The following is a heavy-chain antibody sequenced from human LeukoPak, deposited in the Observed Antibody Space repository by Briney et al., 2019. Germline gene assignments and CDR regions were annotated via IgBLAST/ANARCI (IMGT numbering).Heavy chain of an antibody. Sequence: GESLKTSCKGSGYSFTNYCIGWVRQMPGKGLEWMGIIYPGDSESSYSPSFQGQVTLSADKSISTAYLQWSSLKASDTAMYYCARQLDGRSFDFWGQATLVTVSS. CDR2: IYPGDSES. V-gene: IGHV5-51*01. D-gene: IGHD3-3*02. CDR3: ARQLDGRSFDF. J-gene: IGHJ4*02. CDR1: GYSFTNYC.